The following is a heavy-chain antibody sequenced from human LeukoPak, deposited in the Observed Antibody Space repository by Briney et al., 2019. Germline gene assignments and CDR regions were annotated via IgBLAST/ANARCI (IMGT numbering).Heavy chain of an antibody. CDR3: ASRPTVFDWSPFDY. D-gene: IGHD5/OR15-5a*01. V-gene: IGHV3-30*02. CDR1: GFTFNNYV. Sequence: GGPLRLSCAASGFTFNNYVIHWVRQPPGKGLEWVAFFRYDGDPEYYADSVKGRFTFSRDNSKNTLLLQMNSLIAKDTAVYYCASRPTVFDWSPFDYGGQGSLVTVSS. CDR2: FRYDGDPE. J-gene: IGHJ4*02.